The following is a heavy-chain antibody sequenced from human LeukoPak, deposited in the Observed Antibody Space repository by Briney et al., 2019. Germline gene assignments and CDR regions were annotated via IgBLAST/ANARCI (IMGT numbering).Heavy chain of an antibody. CDR3: AREREGDYVWGSYRFDY. CDR2: ISRSGSTK. V-gene: IGHV3-48*04. J-gene: IGHJ4*02. D-gene: IGHD3-16*02. Sequence: GGSLRLSCAASGFTFSSYSMNWVRQAPGKGLEWVSSISRSGSTKYYADSVKGRFTISRDNAKNSLYLQMNSLRAEDTAVYYCAREREGDYVWGSYRFDYWGQGTLVTVSS. CDR1: GFTFSSYS.